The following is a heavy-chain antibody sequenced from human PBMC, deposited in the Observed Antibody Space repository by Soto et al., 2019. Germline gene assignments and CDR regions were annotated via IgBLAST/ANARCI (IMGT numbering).Heavy chain of an antibody. CDR2: ISGGGDTT. V-gene: IGHV3-23*01. CDR3: AKGRGGSGSLTPRVDF. CDR1: GFTFNNYA. J-gene: IGHJ4*02. D-gene: IGHD3-10*01. Sequence: EVQLLESGGGLVQPGGSLRLSCAASGFTFNNYAMTWVRQAPGKGLGWVSAISGGGDTTSYADSVKGRCTVSRDGSKNTLYLHMSSLRAEATALYYCAKGRGGSGSLTPRVDFWGQGTLVTVSS.